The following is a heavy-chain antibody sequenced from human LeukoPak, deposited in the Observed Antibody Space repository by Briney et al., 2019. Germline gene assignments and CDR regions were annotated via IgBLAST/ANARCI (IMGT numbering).Heavy chain of an antibody. CDR2: ISRSGSTK. D-gene: IGHD3-22*01. CDR3: ARYYYDSSGYYEDAFDI. J-gene: IGHJ3*02. V-gene: IGHV3-11*04. CDR1: GFTFSDYN. Sequence: GGSLRLSCAASGFTFSDYNMRWIRQAPGKGLEWVSSISRSGSTKYYADSVKGRFTISRDNAKNSLYLQMNSLRAEDTAVYYCARYYYDSSGYYEDAFDIWGQGTMVTVSS.